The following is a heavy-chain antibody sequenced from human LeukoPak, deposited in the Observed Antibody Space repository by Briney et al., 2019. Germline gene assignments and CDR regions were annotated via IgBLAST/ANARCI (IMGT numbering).Heavy chain of an antibody. J-gene: IGHJ4*02. D-gene: IGHD2-15*01. CDR1: GFTFGSYG. V-gene: IGHV3-30*18. Sequence: GRSLRLSCAASGFTFGSYGMHWVRQAPGKGLEWVAVISYDGSNKYYADSVKGRFTISRDNSKNTLYLQMNSLRAEDTAVYYCAKASLCSGGSCYIDYWGQGTLVTVSS. CDR2: ISYDGSNK. CDR3: AKASLCSGGSCYIDY.